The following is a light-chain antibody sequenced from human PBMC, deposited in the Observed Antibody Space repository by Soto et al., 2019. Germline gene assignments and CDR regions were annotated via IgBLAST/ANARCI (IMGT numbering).Light chain of an antibody. J-gene: IGKJ1*01. V-gene: IGKV1-5*01. CDR2: DAS. CDR3: QQYNGYFRT. CDR1: QSISSW. Sequence: DIQMTQSPSTLSASVGDRVTITCRASQSISSWLAWYQQKAGKAPKLLIYDASSLESGVPSRFSGSGSGTDFTLTISSLQPVDLATYYCQQYNGYFRTFGQGTKVEIK.